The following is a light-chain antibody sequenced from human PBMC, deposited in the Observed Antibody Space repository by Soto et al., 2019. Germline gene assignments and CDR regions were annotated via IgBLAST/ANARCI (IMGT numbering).Light chain of an antibody. CDR3: QQSYSTPFT. CDR1: KSISSY. Sequence: DIQMTQSPSSLSASVGDRVTITCRASKSISSYLNWYQQKPGKAPKLLIYAASSLQSGVPSRFSDSGSGTDFTLTISSLQPEDFATYYCQQSYSTPFTFGPGTKVDIK. V-gene: IGKV1-39*01. J-gene: IGKJ3*01. CDR2: AAS.